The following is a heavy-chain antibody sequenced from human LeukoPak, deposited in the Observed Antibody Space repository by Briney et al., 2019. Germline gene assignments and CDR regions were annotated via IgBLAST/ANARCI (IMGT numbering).Heavy chain of an antibody. D-gene: IGHD6-6*01. Sequence: PGGSLRLSCAASGFTFSGYSMNWVRQAPGKGLEWVSSISSSSDYIYYADSVKGRFTISRDNAKNSLYLQMNSLRAEDTAVYYCARAGVAARPGDYYYYMDVWGKGTTVTVSS. CDR1: GFTFSGYS. J-gene: IGHJ6*03. CDR2: ISSSSDYI. V-gene: IGHV3-21*01. CDR3: ARAGVAARPGDYYYYMDV.